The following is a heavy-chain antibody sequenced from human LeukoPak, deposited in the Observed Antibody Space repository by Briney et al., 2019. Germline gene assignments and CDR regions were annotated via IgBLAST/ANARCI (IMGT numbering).Heavy chain of an antibody. CDR3: AKDLDAYCSSTSCPEFYYYYGMDV. D-gene: IGHD2-2*01. CDR1: GFTFSSYA. Sequence: PGGSPRLSCAASGFTFSSYAMSWVRQAPGKGLEWVSAISGSGGSTYYADSVKGRFTISRDNSKNTLYLQMNSLRAEDTAVYYCAKDLDAYCSSTSCPEFYYYYGMDVWGQGTTVTVSS. J-gene: IGHJ6*02. CDR2: ISGSGGST. V-gene: IGHV3-23*01.